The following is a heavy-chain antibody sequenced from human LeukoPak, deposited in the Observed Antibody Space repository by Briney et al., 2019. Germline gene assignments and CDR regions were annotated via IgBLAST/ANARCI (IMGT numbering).Heavy chain of an antibody. CDR2: IYYSGST. CDR1: GGSISSSSYY. CDR3: ASVLVTRTGVAVAGSIDY. V-gene: IGHV4-39*07. Sequence: SETLSLTCTVSGGSISSSSYYWGWIRQPPGKGLEWIGSIYYSGSTYYNPSLKSRVTISVDTSKNQFSLKLSSVTAADTAVYYCASVLVTRTGVAVAGSIDYWGQGTLVTVSS. J-gene: IGHJ4*02. D-gene: IGHD6-19*01.